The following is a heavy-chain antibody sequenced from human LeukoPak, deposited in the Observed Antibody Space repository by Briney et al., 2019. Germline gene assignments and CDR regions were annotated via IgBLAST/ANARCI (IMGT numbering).Heavy chain of an antibody. D-gene: IGHD3-22*01. V-gene: IGHV1-2*02. CDR1: GYTFTGYY. CDR2: INPNSGGT. Sequence: GASVRVSCKASGYTFTGYYMHWVRQAPGQGLEWMGWINPNSGGTNYAQKFQGRVTMTRDTSISTAYMELSSLRSEDTAVYYCAAGLYYDSSGYSHYWGQGTLVTVSS. J-gene: IGHJ4*02. CDR3: AAGLYYDSSGYSHY.